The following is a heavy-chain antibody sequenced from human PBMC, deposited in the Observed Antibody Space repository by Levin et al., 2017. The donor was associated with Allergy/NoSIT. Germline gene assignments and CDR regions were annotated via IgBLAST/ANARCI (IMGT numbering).Heavy chain of an antibody. CDR2: ISYDGSNK. D-gene: IGHD2/OR15-2a*01. CDR3: ARDPTSSVYYYYYYMDV. Sequence: GGSLRLSCAASGFTFSSYAMHWVRQAPGKGLEWVAVISYDGSNKYYADSVKGRFTISRDNSKNTLYLQMNSLRAEDTAVYYCARDPTSSVYYYYYYMDVWGKGTTVTVSS. V-gene: IGHV3-30-3*01. J-gene: IGHJ6*03. CDR1: GFTFSSYA.